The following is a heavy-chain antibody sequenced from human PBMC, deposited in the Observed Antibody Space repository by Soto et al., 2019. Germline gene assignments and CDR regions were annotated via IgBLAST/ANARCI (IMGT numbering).Heavy chain of an antibody. D-gene: IGHD5-12*01. CDR2: IKSDGSRT. CDR1: GFTYSSFW. J-gene: IGHJ4*02. CDR3: SRDEGVPMIRVLDY. V-gene: IGHV3-74*01. Sequence: EVQLLESGGGLVQPGGSLRLSCAASGFTYSSFWMHWVRQAPGKGLVCVSGIKSDGSRTTYADSVKGRFTISRDNVKNMLYLQMNSLRAEDTAVYYCSRDEGVPMIRVLDYCGQGALVTVSS.